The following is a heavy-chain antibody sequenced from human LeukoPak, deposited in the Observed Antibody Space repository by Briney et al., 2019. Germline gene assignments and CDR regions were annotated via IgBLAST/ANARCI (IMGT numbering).Heavy chain of an antibody. CDR3: AKSHTSLKYCSGGSCLYSLDY. D-gene: IGHD2-15*01. V-gene: IGHV3-74*01. CDR2: INSDGSDT. J-gene: IGHJ4*02. Sequence: GGSLRLSCAASGFIFNRFWMHWVRQAPGKGLVWVSRINSDGSDTSYADSVKGRFTISRDNSKNTLYLQMNSLRAEDTAVYYCAKSHTSLKYCSGGSCLYSLDYWGQGTLVTVSS. CDR1: GFIFNRFW.